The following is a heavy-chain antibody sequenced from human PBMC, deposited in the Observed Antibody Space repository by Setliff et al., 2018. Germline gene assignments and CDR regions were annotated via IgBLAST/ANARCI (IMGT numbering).Heavy chain of an antibody. CDR2: LYYSGST. D-gene: IGHD1-1*01. V-gene: IGHV4-59*01. CDR3: VREGYSEYFQD. CDR1: GGSISSDS. J-gene: IGHJ1*01. Sequence: SETLSLTCSVSGGSISSDSWSWIRQPPGKGLEWIGYLYYSGSTNYNPSLKSRVTISVDTSKNQFSLKLSSVTAADTAVYYCVREGYSEYFQDWGRGTLVTVSS.